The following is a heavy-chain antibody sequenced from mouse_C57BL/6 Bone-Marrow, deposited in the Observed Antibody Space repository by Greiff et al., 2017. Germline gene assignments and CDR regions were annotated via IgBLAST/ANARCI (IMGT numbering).Heavy chain of an antibody. CDR1: GFNIKDDY. D-gene: IGHD2-12*01. CDR3: TTPLRLFDY. CDR2: IDPENGDT. J-gene: IGHJ2*01. V-gene: IGHV14-4*01. Sequence: EVQLQQSGAELVRPGASVKLSCTASGFNIKDDYMHWVKQRPEQGLEWIGWIDPENGDTAYASKFQGKATITADTSSNTAYLQLSSLTSEDTAVYYCTTPLRLFDYWGQGTTLTVSS.